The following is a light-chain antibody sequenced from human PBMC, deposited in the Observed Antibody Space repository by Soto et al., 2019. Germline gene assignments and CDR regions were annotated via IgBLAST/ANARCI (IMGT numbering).Light chain of an antibody. V-gene: IGKV1-27*01. J-gene: IGKJ5*01. Sequence: DLQRTQSPSSLSASVGDRVNITCRASQGINNYLAWYQQKPGRVPKFLICAASTLQSGVPSRFSGSGSGTDFTLTISSLQPEDFATYYCQHADSCPLITSGHVRRLAI. CDR3: QHADSCPLIT. CDR1: QGINNY. CDR2: AAS.